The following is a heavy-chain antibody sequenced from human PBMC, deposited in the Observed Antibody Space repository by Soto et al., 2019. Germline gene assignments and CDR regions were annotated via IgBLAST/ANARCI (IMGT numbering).Heavy chain of an antibody. J-gene: IGHJ4*02. CDR1: GFTFSSYA. V-gene: IGHV3-23*01. CDR2: ISGSGGST. CDR3: ANPPRRFEYSSSTGYFDY. D-gene: IGHD6-6*01. Sequence: GGSLRLSCAASGFTFSSYAMSWVRQAPGKGLEWVSAISGSGGSTYYADSVKGRFTISRDNSKNTLYLQMNSLRAEDTAVYYCANPPRRFEYSSSTGYFDYWGQGILVTVSS.